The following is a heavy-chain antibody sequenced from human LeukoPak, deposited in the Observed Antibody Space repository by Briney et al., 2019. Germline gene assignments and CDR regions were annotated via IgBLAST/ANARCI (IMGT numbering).Heavy chain of an antibody. D-gene: IGHD1-26*01. CDR3: TTGIGL. J-gene: IGHJ4*02. CDR2: IESKTDGGTT. Sequence: GGSLRLSCAASGFTFSNAWMKWVRQAPGKGLEWVGRIESKTDGGTTDYAAPVKGRFNISRHDSKNTLYLQMDSLKTEDTAVYYCTTGIGLWGQGTLVTVSS. V-gene: IGHV3-15*04. CDR1: GFTFSNAW.